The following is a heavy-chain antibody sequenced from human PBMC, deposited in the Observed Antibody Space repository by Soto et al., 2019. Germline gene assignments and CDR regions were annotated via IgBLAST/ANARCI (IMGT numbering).Heavy chain of an antibody. D-gene: IGHD4-17*01. Sequence: QVQLQQWGAGLLKPSETLSLTCAVYGGSFSAYYWVWIRQPPGKGLEWIGEINHSGSTNYNPSLKSRVTISVDTSKIQFSLKLSSVPAADTAVYDCARTTVKLDYWGQRSLVTVSS. CDR3: ARTTVKLDY. CDR1: GGSFSAYY. V-gene: IGHV4-34*01. CDR2: INHSGST. J-gene: IGHJ4*02.